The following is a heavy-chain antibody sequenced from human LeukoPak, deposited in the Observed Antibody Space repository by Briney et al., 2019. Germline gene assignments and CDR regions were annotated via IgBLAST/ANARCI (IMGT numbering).Heavy chain of an antibody. J-gene: IGHJ4*02. V-gene: IGHV3-43*01. CDR1: GFTFGDYT. D-gene: IGHD2-2*01. Sequence: GGSLSLSCAASGFTFGDYTFNWVRQAPGKGLEWVSLITWDGGTTYYADSVKGRFTISRDNSKNSVYLQMNSLRTEDTALYYCTKDRYCTTTSCPLDYWGQGTLVTVSS. CDR2: ITWDGGTT. CDR3: TKDRYCTTTSCPLDY.